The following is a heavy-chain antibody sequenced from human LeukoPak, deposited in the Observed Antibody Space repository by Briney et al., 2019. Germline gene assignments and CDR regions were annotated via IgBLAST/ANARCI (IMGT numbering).Heavy chain of an antibody. D-gene: IGHD2-21*02. CDR3: TNCARAGGYCYYDY. V-gene: IGHV3-23*01. CDR1: GFNFNNYA. CDR2: ISGSGDAT. J-gene: IGHJ4*02. Sequence: GGSLRLSCAASGFNFNNYAMSWVRQAPGKGLEWVPAISGSGDATYYADSVKGRFTISRDNSKNTLYLQVNSLRAEDTAVYYCTNCARAGGYCYYDYWGQGTLVTVS.